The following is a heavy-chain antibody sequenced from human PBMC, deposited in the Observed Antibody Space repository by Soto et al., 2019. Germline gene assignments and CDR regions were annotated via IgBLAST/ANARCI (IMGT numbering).Heavy chain of an antibody. CDR2: ISGSGINT. D-gene: IGHD1-26*01. V-gene: IGHV3-23*01. J-gene: IGHJ6*02. CDR1: GFTFSNYA. CDR3: AKGVRGSYYYYGMDV. Sequence: EVQLLESGGNLVQPGGSLRLSCAASGFTFSNYAMGWVRQAPGKGLEWVSAISGSGINTFYADSVKGRSSISRDNSKNTLSLQMKSLRAEDTAVYYCAKGVRGSYYYYGMDVWGQGTTVTVSS.